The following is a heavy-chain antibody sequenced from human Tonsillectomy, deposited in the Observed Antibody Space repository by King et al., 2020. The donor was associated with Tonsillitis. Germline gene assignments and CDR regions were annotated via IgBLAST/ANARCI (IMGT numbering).Heavy chain of an antibody. J-gene: IGHJ4*02. CDR1: GFTFSSYW. Sequence: VQLVESGGGLVQPGGSLRLSCAASGFTFSSYWMSWVRQAPGKGLEWVANIKQDGSEKYYVDSVKGRFTISRDNAKNSLYLQKYSLRAEDTAVYYCAIRITMVRESPYFDYWGQGTLVTVSS. CDR3: AIRITMVRESPYFDY. CDR2: IKQDGSEK. V-gene: IGHV3-7*01. D-gene: IGHD3-10*01.